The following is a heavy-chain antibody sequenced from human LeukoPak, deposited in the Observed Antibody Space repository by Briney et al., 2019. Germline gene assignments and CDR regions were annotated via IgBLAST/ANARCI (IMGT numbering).Heavy chain of an antibody. V-gene: IGHV3-64D*06. Sequence: PRGSLRLSCSASGFAFSSSPMHWVRQAPGKTLEYVSAISSDGRNAYYADSVKGRFTMSRDNSKNTLSLQMSSLRPEDTAVYYCVPHINYSYQYWGRGTQVTVS. D-gene: IGHD5-18*01. CDR2: ISSDGRNA. J-gene: IGHJ4*02. CDR3: VPHINYSYQY. CDR1: GFAFSSSP.